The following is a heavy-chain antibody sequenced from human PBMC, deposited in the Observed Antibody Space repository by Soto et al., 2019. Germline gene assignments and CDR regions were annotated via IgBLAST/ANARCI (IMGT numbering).Heavy chain of an antibody. D-gene: IGHD3-3*01. CDR1: GGMFNSHV. J-gene: IGHJ5*01. Sequence: SVKVSCKTSGGMFNSHVISWVRQAPGQGFEWMGGVIPMSGATNFAPKFQGRVTITADTSTSTAYLELSGLRSEDTAVYYCARPGGEEWLLSNCFDSWGQGALVTVSS. CDR3: ARPGGEEWLLSNCFDS. V-gene: IGHV1-69*06. CDR2: VIPMSGAT.